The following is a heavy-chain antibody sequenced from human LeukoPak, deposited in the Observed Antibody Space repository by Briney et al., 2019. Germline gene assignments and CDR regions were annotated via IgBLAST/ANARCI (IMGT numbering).Heavy chain of an antibody. J-gene: IGHJ5*02. CDR2: IYYSGST. V-gene: IGHV4-39*01. Sequence: SETLSLTCTVSGGSISSSSYYLGWIRQPPGKGLEWIGSIYYSGSTYYNPSLKSRVTISVDTSKNQFSLKLSSVTAADTAVYYCARLWQNWFDPWGQGTLVTVSS. CDR1: GGSISSSSYY. CDR3: ARLWQNWFDP.